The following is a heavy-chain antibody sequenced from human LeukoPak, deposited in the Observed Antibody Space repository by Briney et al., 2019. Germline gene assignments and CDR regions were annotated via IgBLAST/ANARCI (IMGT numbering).Heavy chain of an antibody. V-gene: IGHV4-34*01. CDR1: GGSFSGYY. J-gene: IGHJ4*02. CDR3: ARGTVAYYDSSGYYYVYFDY. Sequence: SETLSLTCAVYGGSFSGYYWSWIRQPPGKGLEWIGEINHSGSTNYNPSLKSRVTISVDTSKNQFSLKLSSVTAADTAVHYCARGTVAYYDSSGYYYVYFDYWGQGTLVTVSS. D-gene: IGHD3-22*01. CDR2: INHSGST.